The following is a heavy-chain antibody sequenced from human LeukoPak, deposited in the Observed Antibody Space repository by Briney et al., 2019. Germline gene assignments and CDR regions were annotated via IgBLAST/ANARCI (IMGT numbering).Heavy chain of an antibody. D-gene: IGHD1-14*01. CDR2: TYYRSKWYS. J-gene: IGHJ3*02. V-gene: IGHV6-1*01. CDR3: ARQSADHDAFDI. CDR1: GDSVSSVRAA. Sequence: SQTLSLTCAISGDSVSSVRAAWNWLRQSPSRGLQWLGRTYYRSKWYSEYAVSVKSRISINPDTSKNQFSLQLNSVNPEDTAVYYCARQSADHDAFDIWGQGTMVTVSS.